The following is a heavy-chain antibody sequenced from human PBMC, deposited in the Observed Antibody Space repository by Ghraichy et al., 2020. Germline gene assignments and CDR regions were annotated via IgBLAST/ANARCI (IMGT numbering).Heavy chain of an antibody. V-gene: IGHV3-66*01. D-gene: IGHD3-22*01. CDR3: ARDRYYDSIGRYYYYYGMDV. Sequence: LSLTCAASGVSVSYNYMSWVRQAPGKGLEWVSLIYADNSSYYADSMKGRVTISRDNSKNTVYLQMNSLRAEDTAVYYCARDRYYDSIGRYYYYYGMDVWGQGTTVTVSS. CDR1: GVSVSYNY. J-gene: IGHJ6*02. CDR2: IYADNSS.